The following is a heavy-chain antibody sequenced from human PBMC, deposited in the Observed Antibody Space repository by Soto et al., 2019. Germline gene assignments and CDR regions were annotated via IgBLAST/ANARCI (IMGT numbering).Heavy chain of an antibody. CDR3: ARGKYFYDSSGWKNFDY. J-gene: IGHJ4*02. CDR2: INHSGST. CDR1: GGSFSGYY. V-gene: IGHV4-34*01. Sequence: PSETLSLTCAVYGGSFSGYYWSWIRQPPGKGLEWIGEINHSGSTNYNPSLKSRVTISVDTSKNQFSLKLSSVTAADTAVYYCARGKYFYDSSGWKNFDYWGQGTLVTVS. D-gene: IGHD3-22*01.